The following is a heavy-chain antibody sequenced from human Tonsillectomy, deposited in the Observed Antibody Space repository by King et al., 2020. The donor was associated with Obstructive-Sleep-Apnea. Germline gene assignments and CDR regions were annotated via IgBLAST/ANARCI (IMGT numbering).Heavy chain of an antibody. CDR3: ARQITIFGVVITNYFDY. D-gene: IGHD3-3*01. J-gene: IGHJ4*02. CDR2: ISSSSSYI. Sequence: VQLVESGGGLVKPGGSLRLSCAASGFTFSSYSMNWVRQAPGKGLEWVSSISSSSSYIYYADSVKGRLTITRDNATNSLYLQMNSLRAEDTPVYYFARQITIFGVVITNYFDYWGQGTLVTVSS. CDR1: GFTFSSYS. V-gene: IGHV3-21*01.